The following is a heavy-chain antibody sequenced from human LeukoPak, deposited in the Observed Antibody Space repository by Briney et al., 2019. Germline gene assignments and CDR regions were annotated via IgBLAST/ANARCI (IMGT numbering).Heavy chain of an antibody. J-gene: IGHJ4*02. CDR3: ARSPYYYDSSGYIYYFDY. CDR1: GYTFTSYD. CDR2: MNPNSGNT. Sequence: GASVKVSCKASGYTFTSYDINWVRQATGQGLEWMGWMNPNSGNTGYAQEFQGRVTMTRNTSISTAYMELSSLRSEDTAVYYCARSPYYYDSSGYIYYFDYWGQGTLVTVSS. D-gene: IGHD3-22*01. V-gene: IGHV1-8*01.